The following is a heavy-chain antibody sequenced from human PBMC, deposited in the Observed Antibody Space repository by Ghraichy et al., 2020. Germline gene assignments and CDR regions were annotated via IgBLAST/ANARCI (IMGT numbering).Heavy chain of an antibody. Sequence: ASVKVSCKASGYTVTDFYMHWVRQAPGQGLEWMGWINPNSGGTKYAQKFQGWVTMTRDTSISTVYLEVSRLKSDDTAVYYCARMGHCIVRTCYLDYWGQGTVVTVSS. D-gene: IGHD2-21*01. J-gene: IGHJ4*02. CDR1: GYTVTDFY. V-gene: IGHV1-2*04. CDR3: ARMGHCIVRTCYLDY. CDR2: INPNSGGT.